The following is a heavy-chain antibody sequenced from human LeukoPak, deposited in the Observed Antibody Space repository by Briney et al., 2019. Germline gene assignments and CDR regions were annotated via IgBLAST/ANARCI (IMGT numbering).Heavy chain of an antibody. CDR3: ARPGPLRSFDGFDL. CDR2: IYYSGST. Sequence: KASETLSLTCTVSGGSISSSSYYWGWIRQPPGKGLEWIGSIYYSGSTYYNPSLKSRVTISVDTSKNQFSLKLSSVTAADMAVYFCARPGPLRSFDGFDLWGPGTQVTVSS. J-gene: IGHJ3*01. CDR1: GGSISSSSYY. D-gene: IGHD1-26*01. V-gene: IGHV4-39*07.